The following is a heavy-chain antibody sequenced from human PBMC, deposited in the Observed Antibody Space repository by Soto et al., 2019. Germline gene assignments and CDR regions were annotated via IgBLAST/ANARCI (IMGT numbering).Heavy chain of an antibody. J-gene: IGHJ5*02. CDR3: AGGIDSSGSHLSSDWFDP. CDR2: ISAYNGNT. Sequence: ASVKVSCKASGYTFTSYGISWVRQAPGQGLEWMGWISAYNGNTNYAQKLQGRVTMTTDTSTSTAYMELRSLRSDDTAVYYCAGGIDSSGSHLSSDWFDPWGQGTLVTVSS. D-gene: IGHD3-22*01. V-gene: IGHV1-18*01. CDR1: GYTFTSYG.